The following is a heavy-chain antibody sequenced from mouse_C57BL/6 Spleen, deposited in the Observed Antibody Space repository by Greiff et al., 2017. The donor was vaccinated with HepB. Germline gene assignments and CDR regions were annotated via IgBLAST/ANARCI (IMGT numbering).Heavy chain of an antibody. J-gene: IGHJ2*01. CDR2: IYPGDGDT. CDR1: GYAFSSYW. V-gene: IGHV1-80*01. D-gene: IGHD2-5*01. CDR3: ARDYSNHFDY. Sequence: QVHVKQSGAELVKPGASVKISCKASGYAFSSYWMNWVKQRPGKGLEWIGQIYPGDGDTNYNGKFKGKATLTADKSSSTAYMQLSSLTSEDSAVYFCARDYSNHFDYWGQGTTLTVSS.